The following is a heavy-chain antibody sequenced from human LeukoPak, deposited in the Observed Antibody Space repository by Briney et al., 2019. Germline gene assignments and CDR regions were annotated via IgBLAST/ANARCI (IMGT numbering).Heavy chain of an antibody. J-gene: IGHJ5*02. CDR3: ARGDYSSSWYEYNWFDP. D-gene: IGHD6-13*01. Sequence: SETLSLTCTVSGGSISNYYWSWIRQPPGKGLEWIGSIYHSGSTYYNPSLKSRVTISVDTSKNQFSLKLSSVTAADTAVYYCARGDYSSSWYEYNWFDPWGQGTLVTVSS. CDR1: GGSISNYY. V-gene: IGHV4-38-2*02. CDR2: IYHSGST.